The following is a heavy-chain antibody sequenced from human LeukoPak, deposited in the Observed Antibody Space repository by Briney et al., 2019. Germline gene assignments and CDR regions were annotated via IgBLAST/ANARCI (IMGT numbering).Heavy chain of an antibody. D-gene: IGHD6-19*01. CDR1: GYTFTGYY. V-gene: IGHV1-2*02. CDR3: ARGESSGWYLEVYYYYHMDV. CDR2: INPSSGDT. Sequence: ASVKVSCKASGYTFTGYYIHWVRQAPGQGLEWMGWINPSSGDTNYAQKFQGRVTMTRDTSISTAYVELSRLRSDDTAVYYCARGESSGWYLEVYYYYHMDVWGKGTTVTVSS. J-gene: IGHJ6*03.